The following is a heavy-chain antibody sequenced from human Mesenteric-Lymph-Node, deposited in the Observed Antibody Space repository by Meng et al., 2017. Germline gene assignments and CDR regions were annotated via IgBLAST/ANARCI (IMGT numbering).Heavy chain of an antibody. V-gene: IGHV4-4*02. CDR2: YYHSGST. Sequence: QVLLREARPGLWNPSGTLALCGAVYGGSSSSSNWWSWLRQPPEKGLEWIGDYYHSGSTNYNPSLKSRVTTSVDKSKNQFSLQLCSVTAADTAVYYCARVGQWLPIDYWGQGTLVTVSS. J-gene: IGHJ4*02. CDR3: ARVGQWLPIDY. D-gene: IGHD6-19*01. CDR1: GGSSSSSNW.